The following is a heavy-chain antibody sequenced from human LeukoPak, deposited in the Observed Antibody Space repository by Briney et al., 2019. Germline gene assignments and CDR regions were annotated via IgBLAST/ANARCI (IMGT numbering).Heavy chain of an antibody. V-gene: IGHV1-69*13. CDR1: GGTFSSCA. CDR3: ARDLWGGYTKGGIDY. CDR2: IIPIFGTA. J-gene: IGHJ4*02. D-gene: IGHD5-12*01. Sequence: SVKVSCKASGGTFSSCAISWVRQAPGQGLEWMGGIIPIFGTANYAQKFQGRVTITADESTSTAYMELSSLRSEDTAVYYCARDLWGGYTKGGIDYWGQGTLVTVSS.